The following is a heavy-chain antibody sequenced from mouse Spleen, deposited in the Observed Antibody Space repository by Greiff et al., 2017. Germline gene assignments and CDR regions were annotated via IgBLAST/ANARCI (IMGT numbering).Heavy chain of an antibody. Sequence: QVQLQQPGAELVKPGASVKLSCKASGYTFTSYWMHWVKLRPGQGLEWIGEINPSNGGTNYNEKLKRKATLTVDKSSSTAYMQLSSLTSEDSAVYFCKTAYYRYYFDYWGQGTTLTVSS. CDR3: KTAYYRYYFDY. CDR1: GYTFTSYW. V-gene: IGHV1S16*01. CDR2: INPSNGGT. J-gene: IGHJ2*01. D-gene: IGHD2-14*01.